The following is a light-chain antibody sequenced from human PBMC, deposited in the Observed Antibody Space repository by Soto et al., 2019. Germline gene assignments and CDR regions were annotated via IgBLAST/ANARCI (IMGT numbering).Light chain of an antibody. CDR2: ATS. CDR3: QQTYSMPRPT. J-gene: IGKJ2*01. Sequence: DIQMTQSPSSLSASVGDRVNITCRASQSISSYLNWYQQRPGRVPKVLIYATSTLQTGVPSRFSGSGSGTDFTLTISSLQPEVFATYYCQQTYSMPRPTLGQGTKWEIK. CDR1: QSISSY. V-gene: IGKV1-39*01.